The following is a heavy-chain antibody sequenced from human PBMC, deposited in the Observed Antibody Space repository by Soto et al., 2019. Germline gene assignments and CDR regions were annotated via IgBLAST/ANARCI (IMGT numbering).Heavy chain of an antibody. CDR1: GFTFSDHY. CDR3: TVWGSGNDFGAA. CDR2: SKNKADSYTT. D-gene: IGHD3-10*01. Sequence: EVQLVESGGGLVQPGGYLRLSCVASGFTFSDHYMDWVRQAPGKGLEWVGRSKNKADSYTTEYAASVKGRFTISRDGSKNSLFLQMNSLKTADTAVYYCTVWGSGNDFGAAWGQGILVTVSS. V-gene: IGHV3-72*01. J-gene: IGHJ4*02.